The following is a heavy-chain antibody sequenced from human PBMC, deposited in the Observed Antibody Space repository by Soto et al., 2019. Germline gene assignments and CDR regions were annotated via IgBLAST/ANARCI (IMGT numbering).Heavy chain of an antibody. Sequence: ASVKVSCKASGYTFTSYAIHWVRQAPGQRLEWMGWIKAGNGNTKYSQKFQGRVTITRDTSASTAYKELSSLRSEDTAVYYCAWGEQYGDHTEPGYYYDMDVWGKGTTVTVAS. V-gene: IGHV1-3*01. D-gene: IGHD4-17*01. CDR1: GYTFTSYA. CDR3: AWGEQYGDHTEPGYYYDMDV. CDR2: IKAGNGNT. J-gene: IGHJ6*03.